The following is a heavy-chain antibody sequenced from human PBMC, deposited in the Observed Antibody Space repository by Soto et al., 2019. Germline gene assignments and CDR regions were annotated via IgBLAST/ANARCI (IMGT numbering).Heavy chain of an antibody. CDR1: GFIFTTSD. Sequence: EVQLVESEGGLVQPGGSLRLSCEASGFIFTTSDMSWVRQAPGKGLEWISSITITGDTTHYADSVKGRFTISRDNSRNPVYLPINRLRVHHPAVYYCAKGGGGDDGYWGQGTLVAVSS. CDR2: ITITGDTT. J-gene: IGHJ4*02. D-gene: IGHD2-21*02. CDR3: AKGGGGDDGY. V-gene: IGHV3-23*04.